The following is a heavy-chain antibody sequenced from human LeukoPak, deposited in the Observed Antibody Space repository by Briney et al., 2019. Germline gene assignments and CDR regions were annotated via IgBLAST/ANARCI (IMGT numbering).Heavy chain of an antibody. D-gene: IGHD1-26*01. Sequence: GGSLRLSCAASGFTVRSNYMSWVRQAPGKGLEWVSLIFNDGSTYYADSVKARFTISRDNSMDTLYLQMNSLRAEDTAVYYCAKPPEVGATVGYFDYWGQGTLVTVSS. J-gene: IGHJ4*02. CDR3: AKPPEVGATVGYFDY. V-gene: IGHV3-66*04. CDR2: IFNDGST. CDR1: GFTVRSNY.